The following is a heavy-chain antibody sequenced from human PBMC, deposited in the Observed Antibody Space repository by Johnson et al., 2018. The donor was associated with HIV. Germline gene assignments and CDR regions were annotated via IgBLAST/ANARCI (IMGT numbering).Heavy chain of an antibody. V-gene: IGHV3-66*01. J-gene: IGHJ3*02. D-gene: IGHD4-23*01. CDR1: GFTVSSNY. CDR3: AREALPRGLQSSFGGAFDI. CDR2: IYSGGTT. Sequence: VQLVESGGGLAQPGGSLRLSCAASGFTVSSNYMSWVRQAPGKGLEWVSVIYSGGTTYYADSVKGRFTISRDTSENTVYLQMNSLRAEDTAVYYCAREALPRGLQSSFGGAFDIWGQGTMVTVSS.